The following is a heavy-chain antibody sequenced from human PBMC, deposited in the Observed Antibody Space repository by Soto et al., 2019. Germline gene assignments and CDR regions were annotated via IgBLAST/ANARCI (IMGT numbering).Heavy chain of an antibody. CDR2: MNPNSGNT. CDR1: RYTFTSYD. D-gene: IGHD3-3*01. J-gene: IGHJ4*02. CDR3: ARVIRYDFWSGYADY. V-gene: IGHV1-8*01. Sequence: ASVKVSCKASRYTFTSYDINWVRQATGQGLEWMGWMNPNSGNTGYAQKFQGRVTMTRNTPISTAYMELSSLRSEDTAVAYCARVIRYDFWSGYADYWVQGTLVTVSS.